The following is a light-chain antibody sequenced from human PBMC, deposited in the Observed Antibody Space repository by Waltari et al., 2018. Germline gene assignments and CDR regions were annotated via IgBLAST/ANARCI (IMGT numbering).Light chain of an antibody. CDR1: QSISSS. CDR2: KAS. Sequence: DIQMTQSPSTLSASVGDRVTITCRDSQSISSSLAWYQQKPGKAPKLLIYKASSLESGVPSRFSGSGSGTEFTLTISSLQPDDFATYYCQQYNSYSWTFGQGTKVEIK. V-gene: IGKV1-5*03. J-gene: IGKJ1*01. CDR3: QQYNSYSWT.